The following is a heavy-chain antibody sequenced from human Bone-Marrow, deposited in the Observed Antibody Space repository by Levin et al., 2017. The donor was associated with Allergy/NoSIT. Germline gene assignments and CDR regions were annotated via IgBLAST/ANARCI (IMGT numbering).Heavy chain of an antibody. D-gene: IGHD2-15*01. J-gene: IGHJ5*02. CDR2: INAGNGDT. V-gene: IGHV1-3*01. Sequence: ASVKVSCKASGYTFTNYAMQWVRQAPGQRLEWMGWINAGNGDTQYSQKFQGRVTITSDTSATTAYMELTGLRSEDTAIYYCARDDYEGYCSDVGCHETWFDPWGQGTLVTVSS. CDR3: ARDDYEGYCSDVGCHETWFDP. CDR1: GYTFTNYA.